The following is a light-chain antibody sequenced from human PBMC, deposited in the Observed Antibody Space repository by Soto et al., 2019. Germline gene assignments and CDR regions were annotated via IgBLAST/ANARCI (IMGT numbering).Light chain of an antibody. CDR1: QSVSSY. J-gene: IGKJ2*01. CDR2: DAS. CDR3: QQRSNWPQST. Sequence: EIVLTQSPATLSLSPGERATLSCRASQSVSSYLAWYQQKPGQAPRLLIYDASNRATGIPARFSSSGSGTDYTHTTSPLEPEDFAVYYCQQRSNWPQSTFGQGTKREIK. V-gene: IGKV3-11*01.